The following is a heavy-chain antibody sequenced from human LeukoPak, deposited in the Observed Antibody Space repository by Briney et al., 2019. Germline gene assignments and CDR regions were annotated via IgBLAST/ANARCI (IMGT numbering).Heavy chain of an antibody. D-gene: IGHD3-10*01. V-gene: IGHV3-23*01. J-gene: IGHJ4*02. CDR3: VREVGSSGAY. CDR1: GFTFSSYA. CDR2: ISGSGGST. Sequence: GGSLRLSCAASGFTFSSYAMSWVRQAPGKGLEWVSAISGSGGSTYYADSVKGRFTISRDNSKNTVFLQMNNLRVDDTALYYCVREVGSSGAYWGQGTLVTVSS.